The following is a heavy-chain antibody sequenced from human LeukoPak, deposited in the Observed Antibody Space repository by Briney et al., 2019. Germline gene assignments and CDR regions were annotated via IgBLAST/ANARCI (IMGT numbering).Heavy chain of an antibody. CDR2: ISYDGSNK. J-gene: IGHJ3*02. CDR1: GFTFSSYA. CDR3: ARDQIAAAPSGAFDI. D-gene: IGHD6-13*01. V-gene: IGHV3-30-3*01. Sequence: GRSLRLSCAASGFTFSSYAMHWVRQAPGKGLEWVAVISYDGSNKYYADSVKGRFTISRDNSKNTLYLQMNSLRAEDTAVYYCARDQIAAAPSGAFDIWGQGTMVTVSS.